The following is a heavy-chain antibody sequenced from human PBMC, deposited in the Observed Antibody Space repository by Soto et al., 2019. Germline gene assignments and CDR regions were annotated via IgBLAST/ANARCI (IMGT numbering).Heavy chain of an antibody. D-gene: IGHD6-13*01. CDR2: ISPIFGKA. J-gene: IGHJ6*02. CDR3: ARYQLVLDDCFCYGMDV. CDR1: GCTFTSYG. V-gene: IGHV1-69*06. Sequence: ASVKVSCKASGCTFTSYGISWVRQAPGQGLEWMGWISPIFGKANYAQKLQGRVTITADTSTSTAYMELSSLRSEDTAVYYCARYQLVLDDCFCYGMDVWGQGTMVTVSS.